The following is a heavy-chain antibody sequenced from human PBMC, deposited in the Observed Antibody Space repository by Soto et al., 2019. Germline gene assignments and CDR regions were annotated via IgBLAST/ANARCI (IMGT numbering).Heavy chain of an antibody. J-gene: IGHJ4*02. V-gene: IGHV6-1*01. CDR1: GDSVSSSSVA. D-gene: IGHD2-2*02. CDR2: TYFRSKWYN. CDR3: SRGYTWAFDY. Sequence: SQTLSLTCAISGDSVSSSSVAWHWIRQSPSRGLEWLGRTYFRSKWYNHYAVSVKSRITINPDTSKNQFSLQLNSVTPEDTAVYYCSRGYTWAFDYWGQGTLVTVSS.